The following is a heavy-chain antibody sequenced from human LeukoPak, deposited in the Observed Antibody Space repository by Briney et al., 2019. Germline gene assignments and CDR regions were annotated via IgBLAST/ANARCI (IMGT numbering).Heavy chain of an antibody. CDR3: AKGPGRVRGYYYDSSDPDFDY. D-gene: IGHD3-22*01. CDR1: GFTFSSYA. Sequence: GGSLRLSCAASGFTFSSYAMSWVRQDPGKGLEWVSAISGSGGSTYYADSVKGRFTISRDNSKNTLYLQMNSLRAEDTAVYYCAKGPGRVRGYYYDSSDPDFDYWGQGTLVTVSS. V-gene: IGHV3-23*01. CDR2: ISGSGGST. J-gene: IGHJ4*02.